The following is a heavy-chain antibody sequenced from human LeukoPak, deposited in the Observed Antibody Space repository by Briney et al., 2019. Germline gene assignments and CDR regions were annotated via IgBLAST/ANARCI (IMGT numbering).Heavy chain of an antibody. Sequence: PGGSLRLSCTASGFSFSTYTTTWVRQAPGKGLEWVSGITDSGKPCYADSVKGRFTISRDNSKSTLYLQINSLRAEDTAVYYCASRNYYLDHWGQGALVTVSS. V-gene: IGHV3-23*01. D-gene: IGHD3-10*01. CDR3: ASRNYYLDH. J-gene: IGHJ4*02. CDR1: GFSFSTYT. CDR2: ITDSGKP.